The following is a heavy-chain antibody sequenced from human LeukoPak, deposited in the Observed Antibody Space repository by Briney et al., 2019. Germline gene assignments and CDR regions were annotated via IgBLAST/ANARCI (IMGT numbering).Heavy chain of an antibody. CDR1: GGSISSYY. D-gene: IGHD6-13*01. J-gene: IGHJ4*02. CDR2: IYYSGST. Sequence: SETLSLTCTVSGGSISSYYWRWIRQPPGKGLEWIGYIYYSGSTNYNPSLKSRVTISVDTSKNQFSLKLSSVTAADTAVYYCARVSFWGSSWYILDYWGQGTLVTVSS. CDR3: ARVSFWGSSWYILDY. V-gene: IGHV4-59*01.